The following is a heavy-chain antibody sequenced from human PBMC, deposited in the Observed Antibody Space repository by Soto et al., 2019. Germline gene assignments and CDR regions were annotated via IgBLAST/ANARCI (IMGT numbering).Heavy chain of an antibody. CDR3: ARASSAVCGGGSCYRLDSSFDS. V-gene: IGHV1-69*01. CDR2: IIPLFGTP. J-gene: IGHJ5*01. Sequence: QVQLVQSGAEVKKPGSSLKVSCKTSGASFSTSGISWVRQAPGQGLEWMGGIIPLFGTPKYARKFQGRVSITWDESATTEYMALSSLSSDDTAVYYWARASSAVCGGGSCYRLDSSFDSWGQGSLVIVSS. CDR1: GASFSTSG. D-gene: IGHD2-15*01.